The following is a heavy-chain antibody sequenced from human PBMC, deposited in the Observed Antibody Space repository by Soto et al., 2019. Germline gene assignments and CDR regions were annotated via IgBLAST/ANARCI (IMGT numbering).Heavy chain of an antibody. J-gene: IGHJ6*02. CDR3: AKEASSSWNPGYYYGMDV. CDR2: ISGSGGST. D-gene: IGHD6-13*01. V-gene: IGHV3-23*01. CDR1: GFTFGSYA. Sequence: GGSLRLSCAASGFTFGSYAIIWFGQSPFKGREWVSAISGSGGSTYYADSVKGRFTISRDNSKNTLYLQMNSLRAEDTAVYYCAKEASSSWNPGYYYGMDVWGQGTTVTVS.